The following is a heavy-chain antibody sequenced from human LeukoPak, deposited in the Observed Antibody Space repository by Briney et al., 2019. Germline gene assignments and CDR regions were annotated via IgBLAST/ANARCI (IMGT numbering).Heavy chain of an antibody. V-gene: IGHV3-74*01. Sequence: PGGSLRLSCAASGFSFSGYWMHWVRQDPGKGLVWVSRINSDGSSTTYADSVKGRFTISRDNSKNTLYLQMNSLRAEDTAVYYCARDAGKWLVPEYYFDYWGQGTLVTVSS. D-gene: IGHD6-19*01. CDR1: GFSFSGYW. CDR3: ARDAGKWLVPEYYFDY. CDR2: INSDGSST. J-gene: IGHJ4*02.